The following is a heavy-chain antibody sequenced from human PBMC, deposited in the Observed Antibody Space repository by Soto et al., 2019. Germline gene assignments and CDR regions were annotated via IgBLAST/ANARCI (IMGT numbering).Heavy chain of an antibody. CDR1: GGSISSYY. D-gene: IGHD2-15*01. CDR3: ARTRPDIVVVVAATPYYYYYMDV. J-gene: IGHJ6*03. Sequence: SETLSLTCTVSGGSISSYYWSWIRQHPGKGLEWIGYIYYSGSTYYNPSHKSRDTISVDTSKNQFSLKLSSVTAADTAVYYCARTRPDIVVVVAATPYYYYYMDVWGKGTTVTVSS. CDR2: IYYSGST. V-gene: IGHV4-59*06.